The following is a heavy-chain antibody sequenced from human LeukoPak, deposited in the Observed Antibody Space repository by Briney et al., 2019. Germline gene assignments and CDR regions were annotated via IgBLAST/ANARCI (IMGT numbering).Heavy chain of an antibody. Sequence: GRSLRLSCAASGFTFSSYGMHWVRQAPGKGLEWVSVIYSGGSTYYAGFVKGRFTISRDNSKNTLYLQMNSLRAEDTAVYYCARDPRYSYGLDAFDIWGQGTMVTVSS. CDR2: IYSGGST. V-gene: IGHV3-66*01. J-gene: IGHJ3*02. CDR3: ARDPRYSYGLDAFDI. D-gene: IGHD5-18*01. CDR1: GFTFSSYG.